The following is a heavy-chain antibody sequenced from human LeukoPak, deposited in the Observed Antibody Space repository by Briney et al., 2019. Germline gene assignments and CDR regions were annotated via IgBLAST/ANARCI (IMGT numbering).Heavy chain of an antibody. J-gene: IGHJ4*02. CDR1: GFTFSSYE. D-gene: IGHD4-17*01. Sequence: GGSLRLSCAASGFTFSSYEMNWVRQAPGKGLEWVSYITDSGTTIYYADSVKGRFTISRDNSKNTLYLQMNSLRAEDTAVYYCAKKGGDYGDYFDYWGQGTLVTVSS. CDR2: ITDSGTTI. V-gene: IGHV3-48*03. CDR3: AKKGGDYGDYFDY.